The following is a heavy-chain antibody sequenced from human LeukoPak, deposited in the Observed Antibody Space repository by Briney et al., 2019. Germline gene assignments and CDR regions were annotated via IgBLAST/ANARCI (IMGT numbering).Heavy chain of an antibody. D-gene: IGHD5-18*01. CDR2: IWYDGSNK. CDR1: GFTFSSYG. CDR3: ARGRGYSYGDAFDI. Sequence: PGGSLRLSCAASGFTFSSYGMHWVRQAPGKGLEWVAVIWYDGSNKYYADSVKGRFTISRDNSKNTLYLQMNSLRAEDTAVYYCARGRGYSYGDAFDIWGQGTMVTVSS. V-gene: IGHV3-33*01. J-gene: IGHJ3*02.